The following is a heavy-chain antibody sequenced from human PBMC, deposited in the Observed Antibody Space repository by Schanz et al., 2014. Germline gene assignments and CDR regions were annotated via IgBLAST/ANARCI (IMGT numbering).Heavy chain of an antibody. CDR2: ISTSNGNT. V-gene: IGHV1-18*01. CDR1: GYTFTSYD. CDR3: ARVQDDILTGSEYYYGMDV. Sequence: QVQLVQSGAEVKKPGASVRVSCKASGYTFTSYDFNWVRQAPGQGLEWMGWISTSNGNTNYIQKLQGRVTMTTDTSTSTAYMELRSLRSDDTAVYYCARVQDDILTGSEYYYGMDVWGQGTTVTVSS. J-gene: IGHJ6*02. D-gene: IGHD3-9*01.